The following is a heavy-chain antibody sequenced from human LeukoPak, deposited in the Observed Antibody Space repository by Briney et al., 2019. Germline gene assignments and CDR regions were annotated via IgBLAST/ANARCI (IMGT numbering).Heavy chain of an antibody. J-gene: IGHJ3*02. D-gene: IGHD3-3*01. CDR1: GGSFSGYY. V-gene: IGHV4-34*01. Sequence: SSETLSLTCAVYGGSFSGYYWSWIRQPPGKGLEWIGEINHSGSTNYNPSLKSRVTISVDTSKNQFSLKLSSVTAADTAVYYCARGLVHSDFWSGYYKPHAFDIWGQGTMVTVSS. CDR2: INHSGST. CDR3: ARGLVHSDFWSGYYKPHAFDI.